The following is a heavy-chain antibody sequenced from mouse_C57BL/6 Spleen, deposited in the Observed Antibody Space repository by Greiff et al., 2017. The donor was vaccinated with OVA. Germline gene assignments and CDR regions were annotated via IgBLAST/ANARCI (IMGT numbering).Heavy chain of an antibody. CDR1: GFTFSSYG. D-gene: IGHD2-14*01. CDR3: ARHREYDEEENYFDY. J-gene: IGHJ2*01. Sequence: DVKLVESGGDLVKPGGSLKLSCAASGFTFSSYGMSWVRQTPDKRLEWVATISSGGSYTYYPDSVKGRFTISRDNAKNTLYLQMSSRKSEDTALYYCARHREYDEEENYFDYWGQGTTLTVSS. V-gene: IGHV5-6*02. CDR2: ISSGGSYT.